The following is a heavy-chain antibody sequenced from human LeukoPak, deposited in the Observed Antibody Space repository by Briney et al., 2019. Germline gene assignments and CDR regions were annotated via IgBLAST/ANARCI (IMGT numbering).Heavy chain of an antibody. CDR2: IYTRGST. Sequence: SETLSLTCTVSGGSINNYYWSWIRQPAGKGLEWIGHIYTRGSTNYNPSLKSRVTMSVDTSKNQFSLKLSSVTAADTAVYYCARGRYCSADICSGGDAFDIWGQGTMVSVSS. CDR1: GGSINNYY. CDR3: ARGRYCSADICSGGDAFDI. D-gene: IGHD2-15*01. J-gene: IGHJ3*02. V-gene: IGHV4-4*07.